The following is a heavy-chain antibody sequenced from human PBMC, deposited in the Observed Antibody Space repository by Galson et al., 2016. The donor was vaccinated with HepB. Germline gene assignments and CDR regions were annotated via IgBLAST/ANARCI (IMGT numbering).Heavy chain of an antibody. CDR1: GGSIANSRYY. D-gene: IGHD6-13*01. V-gene: IGHV4-39*01. J-gene: IGHJ4*02. Sequence: ETLSLTCSVSGGSIANSRYYWSWIRQPPGKGLEWVGSMYYDGRSYFHPSLNSRATMSVDRSKNLISLNLNSVTAADTAVYFCASGDSGWYRGYFDSWGQGTRVTVYS. CDR2: MYYDGRS. CDR3: ASGDSGWYRGYFDS.